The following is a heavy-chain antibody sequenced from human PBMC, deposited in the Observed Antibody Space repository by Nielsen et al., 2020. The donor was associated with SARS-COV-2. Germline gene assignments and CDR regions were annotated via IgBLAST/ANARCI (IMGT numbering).Heavy chain of an antibody. CDR3: ARDGAGPNFDY. J-gene: IGHJ4*02. Sequence: GESLKISCAASGFTFSSYSMNWVRQAPGKGLEWVSSISSSSSYIYYADSVKGRFTISRDNAKNSLYLQMNSLRAEDTAVYYCARDGAGPNFDYWGQGTLVTASS. CDR2: ISSSSSYI. CDR1: GFTFSSYS. V-gene: IGHV3-21*01. D-gene: IGHD1-26*01.